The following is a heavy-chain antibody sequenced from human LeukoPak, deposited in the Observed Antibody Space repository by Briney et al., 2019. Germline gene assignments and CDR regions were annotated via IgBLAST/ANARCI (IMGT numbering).Heavy chain of an antibody. D-gene: IGHD3-10*01. CDR3: ARDGADLEYGSGSYHSPPPDY. CDR2: INSDGSST. CDR1: GFTFSSYW. J-gene: IGHJ4*02. Sequence: GGSLRLSCAASGFTFSSYWMHWVRQAPGKGLVWVSRINSDGSSTSYADSVKGRFTISRDNAKNTLYLQMNSLRAEDTAVYYCARDGADLEYGSGSYHSPPPDYWGQGTLVTVSS. V-gene: IGHV3-74*01.